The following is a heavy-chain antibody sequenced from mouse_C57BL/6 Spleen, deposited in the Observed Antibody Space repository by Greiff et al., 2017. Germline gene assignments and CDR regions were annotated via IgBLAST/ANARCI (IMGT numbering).Heavy chain of an antibody. J-gene: IGHJ4*01. CDR1: GFTFSDYG. D-gene: IGHD1-1*02. CDR3: ARSLWSYAMDY. CDR2: ISSGSSTI. Sequence: EVQVVESGGGLVKPGGSLKLSCAASGFTFSDYGMHWVRQAPEKGLEWVAYISSGSSTIYYADTVKGRFTISRDNAKNTLFLQMTSLRSEDTAMYYCARSLWSYAMDYWGQGTSVTVSS. V-gene: IGHV5-17*01.